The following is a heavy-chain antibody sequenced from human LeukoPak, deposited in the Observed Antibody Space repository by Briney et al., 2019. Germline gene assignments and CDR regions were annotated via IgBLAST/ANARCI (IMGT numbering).Heavy chain of an antibody. CDR2: ISSNGGST. Sequence: PGGSLRLSCAASGFTFSSYAMHWVRQAPGKGLEYVSAISSNGGSTYYANSVKGRFTISKDNSKNTLYLQMGSLRAEDMAVYYCARDRGIVVVPAALDYWGQGTLVTVSS. D-gene: IGHD2-2*01. J-gene: IGHJ4*02. V-gene: IGHV3-64*01. CDR1: GFTFSSYA. CDR3: ARDRGIVVVPAALDY.